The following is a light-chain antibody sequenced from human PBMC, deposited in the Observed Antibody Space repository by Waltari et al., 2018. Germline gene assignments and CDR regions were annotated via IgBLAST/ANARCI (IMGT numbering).Light chain of an antibody. CDR1: QMIQRY. Sequence: FRASQMIQRYLRRYHQKPGQAPRLLIYHAYNRATGVPARFSGSGSETDFTLTISSLEPEDSAIYYCQQRADWPLTFGGGTTVEIK. V-gene: IGKV3-11*01. J-gene: IGKJ4*01. CDR3: QQRADWPLT. CDR2: HAY.